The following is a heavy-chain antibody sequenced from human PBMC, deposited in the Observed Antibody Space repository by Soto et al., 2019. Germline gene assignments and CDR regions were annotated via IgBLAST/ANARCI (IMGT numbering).Heavy chain of an antibody. D-gene: IGHD1-26*01. V-gene: IGHV4-38-2*02. CDR1: GYSISIGNY. Sequence: SETLSLTCPVSGYSISIGNYWGWIRQPPGKKLEGIGSIYQSGRTHYNPSLRSRDTISVDNSKSKCSLKLSSVTPADTAVYYCARVLRAPLYYSDSWGLGTLFTGSS. J-gene: IGHJ4*02. CDR2: IYQSGRT. CDR3: ARVLRAPLYYSDS.